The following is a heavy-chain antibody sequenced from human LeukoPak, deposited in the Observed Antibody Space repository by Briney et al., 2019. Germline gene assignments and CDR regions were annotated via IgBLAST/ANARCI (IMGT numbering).Heavy chain of an antibody. CDR2: ISAYNGNT. J-gene: IGHJ4*02. V-gene: IGHV1-18*01. CDR3: ARDLMAVAGTDFDY. Sequence: GASVKVSCKAFGYTFTSYGISWVRQAPGQGLEWMGWISAYNGNTNYAQKLQGRVTMTTDTSTSTAYMELRSLRSDDTAVYYCARDLMAVAGTDFDYWGQGTLVTVSS. CDR1: GYTFTSYG. D-gene: IGHD6-19*01.